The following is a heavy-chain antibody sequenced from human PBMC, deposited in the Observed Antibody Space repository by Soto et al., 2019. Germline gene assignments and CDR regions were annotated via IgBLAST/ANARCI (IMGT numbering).Heavy chain of an antibody. V-gene: IGHV1-2*04. J-gene: IGHJ6*02. CDR2: IKPNSGDT. D-gene: IGHD3-10*01. CDR3: ARRYGGSGNSVFYFYGLDV. Sequence: XAVKVSCKASGYPFIDYYIHWVRLAPGQGLEWMGWIKPNSGDTKYAQKFQGWVTMTRDTSIRTAYMELSRLRSDDTAIYYCARRYGGSGNSVFYFYGLDVCGQRTTVTVSS. CDR1: GYPFIDYY.